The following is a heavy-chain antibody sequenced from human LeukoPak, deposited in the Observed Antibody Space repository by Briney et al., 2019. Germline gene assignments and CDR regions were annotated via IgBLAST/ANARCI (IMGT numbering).Heavy chain of an antibody. D-gene: IGHD4-17*01. CDR3: ARHWATVTTFYVDFGWFDP. CDR1: GGSISSSSYY. J-gene: IGHJ5*02. Sequence: SETLSLTCTVSGGSISSSSYYWGWIRQPPGKGLEWIGSIYYSGSTYYNPSLKSRVTISVDTSKNQFSLKLSSVTAADTAVYYCARHWATVTTFYVDFGWFDPWGQGTLVTVPS. CDR2: IYYSGST. V-gene: IGHV4-39*01.